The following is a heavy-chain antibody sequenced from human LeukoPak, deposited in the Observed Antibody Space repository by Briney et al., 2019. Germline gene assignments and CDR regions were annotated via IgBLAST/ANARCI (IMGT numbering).Heavy chain of an antibody. D-gene: IGHD2-21*02. CDR3: ARGSAGVTTHDSFDY. Sequence: ASVKVSCKASGYTFTGYYMHRVRQAPGQGLEWMGWINPNSGGTNYAQKFQGRVTMTRDTSISTAYMELSRLRSDDTDVYYRARGSAGVTTHDSFDYWGQGTLVTVSS. V-gene: IGHV1-2*02. CDR1: GYTFTGYY. J-gene: IGHJ4*02. CDR2: INPNSGGT.